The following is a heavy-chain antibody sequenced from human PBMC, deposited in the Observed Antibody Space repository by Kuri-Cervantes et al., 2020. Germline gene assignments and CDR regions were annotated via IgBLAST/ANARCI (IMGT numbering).Heavy chain of an antibody. Sequence: ASVKVSCKASGYTFTSYYMHWVRQAPGQGLVWMGIINPSGGSTSYAQKFQGRVTMTRDTSTSTVYMELSSLRSEDTAVYYCARDSYYYDSSGYLDYWGQGTLVTVSS. CDR2: INPSGGST. J-gene: IGHJ4*02. D-gene: IGHD3-22*01. CDR1: GYTFTSYY. V-gene: IGHV1-46*01. CDR3: ARDSYYYDSSGYLDY.